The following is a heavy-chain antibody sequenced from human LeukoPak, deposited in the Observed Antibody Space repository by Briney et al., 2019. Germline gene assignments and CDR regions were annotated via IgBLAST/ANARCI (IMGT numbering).Heavy chain of an antibody. Sequence: PGGSLRLSCAASGLTFSSYAMNWVRQASGKGLEWVSGITDNGRKTYCADSVKGRFSISRDNSKNTLYLQMSDLRAEDTAVYYCAKITVATTPNYWGQGTLVTVSS. CDR3: AKITVATTPNY. CDR1: GLTFSSYA. CDR2: ITDNGRKT. J-gene: IGHJ4*02. V-gene: IGHV3-23*01. D-gene: IGHD3-10*01.